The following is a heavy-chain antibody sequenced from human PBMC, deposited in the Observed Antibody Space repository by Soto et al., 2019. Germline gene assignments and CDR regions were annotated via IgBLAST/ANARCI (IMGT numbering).Heavy chain of an antibody. Sequence: SETLSLTCTVSGGSISGYYWSWIRQPPGKGLEWIGYIYYSGDTSYNPSVKSRVTISVDTSKNQFSLKLSSVTAADAAVYYCARVGTGGHLDYWGLGTLVTVSS. CDR1: GGSISGYY. J-gene: IGHJ4*02. V-gene: IGHV4-59*01. CDR2: IYYSGDT. CDR3: ARVGTGGHLDY. D-gene: IGHD1-1*01.